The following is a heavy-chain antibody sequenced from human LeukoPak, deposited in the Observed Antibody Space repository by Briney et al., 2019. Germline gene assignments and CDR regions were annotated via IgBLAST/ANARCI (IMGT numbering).Heavy chain of an antibody. CDR2: ISGSGGST. CDR1: GFTFSSYG. CDR3: ARGRIPGYYFDY. Sequence: GGSLRLSCAASGFTFSSYGMHWVRQAPGKGLEWVSAISGSGGSTYYADSVKGRFTISRDNSKNTLYLQMDSLRAEDTAVYYCARGRIPGYYFDYWGQGTLVTVSS. J-gene: IGHJ4*02. D-gene: IGHD1-26*01. V-gene: IGHV3-23*01.